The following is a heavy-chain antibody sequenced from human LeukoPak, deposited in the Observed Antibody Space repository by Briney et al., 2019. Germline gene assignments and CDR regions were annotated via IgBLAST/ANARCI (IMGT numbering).Heavy chain of an antibody. CDR3: ARDREGGSYSYFDY. J-gene: IGHJ4*02. D-gene: IGHD1-26*01. CDR2: IYPSGSA. Sequence: PSETLSLTCTVSGVSISSGGSYWGWIRQSPGKGLEWIGYIYPSGSAFYNPSLKSRVTMSVDVSENQFSLQLTSVTAADAAVYYCARDREGGSYSYFDYWGQGTLVTVSS. V-gene: IGHV4-30-2*06. CDR1: GVSISSGGSY.